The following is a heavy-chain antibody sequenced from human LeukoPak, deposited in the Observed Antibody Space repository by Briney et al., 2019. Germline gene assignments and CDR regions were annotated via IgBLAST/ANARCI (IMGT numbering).Heavy chain of an antibody. CDR3: ARDRASDY. Sequence: PSETLSLTCTVSGGSISSFYWSWLRRPPGKGLEWIGYIYYSGSTNYNPSLKSRVTISVDTSKNQFSLKLSSVTAADTAVYYCARDRASDYWGQGTLVTVSS. CDR2: IYYSGST. CDR1: GGSISSFY. V-gene: IGHV4-59*01. D-gene: IGHD3-16*01. J-gene: IGHJ4*02.